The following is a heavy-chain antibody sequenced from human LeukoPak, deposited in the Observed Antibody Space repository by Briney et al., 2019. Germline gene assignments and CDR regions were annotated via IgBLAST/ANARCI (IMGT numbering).Heavy chain of an antibody. CDR2: IIPILSQS. CDR3: ATGGAYRDAFDI. V-gene: IGHV1-69*11. CDR1: GGTFSTYS. J-gene: IGHJ3*02. D-gene: IGHD3-10*01. Sequence: SVKVSCKTSGGTFSTYSINWVRQAPGQGLEWMGRIIPILSQSDYAQKFQGTVSITADEFTVTAYMELSSLRSDDTAVYYCATGGAYRDAFDIWGQGTMVTVSS.